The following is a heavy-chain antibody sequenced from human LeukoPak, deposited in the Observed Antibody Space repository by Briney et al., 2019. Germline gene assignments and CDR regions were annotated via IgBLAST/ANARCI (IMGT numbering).Heavy chain of an antibody. CDR3: ARVDGSGTPNY. CDR1: GYTFTGYA. V-gene: IGHV1-3*01. CDR2: INAGNGNT. J-gene: IGHJ4*02. D-gene: IGHD3-10*01. Sequence: ASVKVSCKASGYTFTGYAMHWVRQAPGQRLEWMGWINAGNGNTKYSQKFQGRVTITRDTSASTAYMELSSLRSEDTAVYYCARVDGSGTPNYWGQGTLVTVSS.